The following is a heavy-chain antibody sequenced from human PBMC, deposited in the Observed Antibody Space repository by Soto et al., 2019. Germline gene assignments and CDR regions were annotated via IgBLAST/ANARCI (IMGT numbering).Heavy chain of an antibody. Sequence: GGSLRLSCAASGFTFSSYEMNWVRQAPGKGLEWGSYISFSGTTTYHADAVKGRFTISRDNAKNSLYLQMNSLRAEDTAVYYCANIPFGEIGHRHYWGQGTLVTVSS. CDR1: GFTFSSYE. CDR2: ISFSGTTT. CDR3: ANIPFGEIGHRHY. J-gene: IGHJ4*02. D-gene: IGHD3-16*01. V-gene: IGHV3-48*03.